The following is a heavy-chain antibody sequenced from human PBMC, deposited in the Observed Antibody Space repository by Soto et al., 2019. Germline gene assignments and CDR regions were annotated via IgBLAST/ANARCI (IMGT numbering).Heavy chain of an antibody. V-gene: IGHV1-18*01. CDR1: GYTFTSYG. D-gene: IGHD3-16*01. CDR2: ISAYIGNT. J-gene: IGHJ3*02. Sequence: QVQLVQSGAEVKKPGASVKVSCKASGYTFTSYGISWVRQAPGQGLEWMGWISAYIGNTNYAQKLQGRVTMTTDTSTSTAYMELRSRRSDDTAVYYCASGIGSITFGRPSGAFDIWGQGTMVTVSS. CDR3: ASGIGSITFGRPSGAFDI.